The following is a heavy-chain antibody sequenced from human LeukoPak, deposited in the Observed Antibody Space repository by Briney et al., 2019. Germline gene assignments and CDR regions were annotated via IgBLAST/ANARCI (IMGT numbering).Heavy chain of an antibody. Sequence: GGSLRISCAASGFTFSSYSMNWVRQAPGKGLEWVSSISSSSSYIYYADSVKGRFTISRDNAKNSLYLQMNSLRAEDTAVYYCARDARGGWSGFDAFDIWGQGTMVTVSS. CDR2: ISSSSSYI. D-gene: IGHD3-16*01. CDR1: GFTFSSYS. CDR3: ARDARGGWSGFDAFDI. J-gene: IGHJ3*02. V-gene: IGHV3-21*01.